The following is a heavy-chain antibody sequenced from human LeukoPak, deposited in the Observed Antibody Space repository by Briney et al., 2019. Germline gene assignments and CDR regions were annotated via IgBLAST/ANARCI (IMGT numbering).Heavy chain of an antibody. CDR1: GGSFSGYY. D-gene: IGHD1-26*01. CDR3: ARVGPAFDI. CDR2: INHSGST. V-gene: IGHV4-34*01. J-gene: IGHJ3*02. Sequence: SETLSLTCAVYGGSFSGYYWSWIRQPPGKGLEWIGEINHSGSTNYNPSLKSRVTISVDTSKNQFSLKLSSVTAADPAVYYCARVGPAFDIWGQGTMVTVSS.